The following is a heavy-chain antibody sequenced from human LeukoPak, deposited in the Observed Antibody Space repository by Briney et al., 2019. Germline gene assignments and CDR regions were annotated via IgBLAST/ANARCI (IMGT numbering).Heavy chain of an antibody. V-gene: IGHV3-30*09. D-gene: IGHD3-22*01. J-gene: IGHJ3*02. CDR3: ARDRSSGDAFHI. CDR1: GFTLNSYA. Sequence: GGSLRLSCAASGFTLNSYAMYWVRQAPGKGLEWVAVISYDGSNKYYADSVKGRFAISRDNSKNTLYLQMNSLRAEDTAVYYCARDRSSGDAFHIWGQATMVTVSS. CDR2: ISYDGSNK.